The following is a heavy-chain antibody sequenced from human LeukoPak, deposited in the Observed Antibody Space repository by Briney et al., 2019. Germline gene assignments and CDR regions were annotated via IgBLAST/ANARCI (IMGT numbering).Heavy chain of an antibody. D-gene: IGHD3-10*01. CDR2: ISAYNGNT. J-gene: IGHJ4*02. CDR1: GYTFTSYG. V-gene: IGHV1-18*04. CDR3: ARVYLHMVRGVRNYYFDY. Sequence: GASVKVSCKASGYTFTSYGISWVRQAPGQGLEWMGWISAYNGNTNYAQKLQGRVTVTTDTSTSTAYMELRSLRSDDTAVYYCARVYLHMVRGVRNYYFDYWGQGTLVTVSS.